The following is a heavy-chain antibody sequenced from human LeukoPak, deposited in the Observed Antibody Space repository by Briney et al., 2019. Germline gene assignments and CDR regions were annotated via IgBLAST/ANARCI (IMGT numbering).Heavy chain of an antibody. CDR2: ISGSGGST. CDR1: GFTFSSYA. J-gene: IGHJ4*02. CDR3: ATRRFGDFGSYLDY. V-gene: IGHV3-23*01. Sequence: GGSLRLSCAASGFTFSSYAMSWVRQAPGKGLEWVSAISGSGGSTYYADSVKGRFTISRDNSKNTLYLQMNSLRAEDTAVYYCATRRFGDFGSYLDYGGREPWSPSPQ. D-gene: IGHD3-10*01.